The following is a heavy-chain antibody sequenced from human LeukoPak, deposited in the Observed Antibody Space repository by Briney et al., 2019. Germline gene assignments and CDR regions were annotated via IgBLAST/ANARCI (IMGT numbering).Heavy chain of an antibody. CDR3: ARADSYYDSSGYYH. Sequence: KPSETLSLTCTVSGGSISSYYWSWIRQPPGKGLEWIGEINHSGSTNYNPSFKSRVTISVDTSKNQFSLKLSSVTAADTAVYYCARADSYYDSSGYYHWGQGTLVTVSS. D-gene: IGHD3-22*01. CDR1: GGSISSYY. J-gene: IGHJ4*02. CDR2: INHSGST. V-gene: IGHV4-34*01.